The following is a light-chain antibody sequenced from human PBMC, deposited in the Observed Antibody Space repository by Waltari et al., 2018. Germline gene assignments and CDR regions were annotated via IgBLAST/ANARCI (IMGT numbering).Light chain of an antibody. CDR1: SSDIGAYES. CDR2: DVT. V-gene: IGLV2-14*01. Sequence: SALTQPDSASGSPGQSITISCSGISSDIGAYESVSWYQQNPGKAPKVIIYDVTSRPSGVSNRFSGSKSGSSASLTISGLQPEDEADYYCSSFTTSTTGIFGGGTRLTVL. CDR3: SSFTTSTTGI. J-gene: IGLJ2*01.